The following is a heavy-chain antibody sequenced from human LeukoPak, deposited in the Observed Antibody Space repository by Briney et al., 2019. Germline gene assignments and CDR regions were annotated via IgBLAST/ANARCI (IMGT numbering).Heavy chain of an antibody. V-gene: IGHV1-2*02. J-gene: IGHJ6*03. CDR1: GYTFTVYY. CDR3: AGDRYYDSSGSVYYYMDV. D-gene: IGHD3-22*01. Sequence: ASVTVSCMASGYTFTVYYMHWVRQAPGQGQEGMGWINPNSGGTNYAQKFQGRVTMTRDTSISTAYMELSRLRSDDTAVYYCAGDRYYDSSGSVYYYMDVWGKGTTVTVSS. CDR2: INPNSGGT.